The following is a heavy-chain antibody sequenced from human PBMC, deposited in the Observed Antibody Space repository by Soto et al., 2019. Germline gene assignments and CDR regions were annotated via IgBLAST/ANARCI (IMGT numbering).Heavy chain of an antibody. D-gene: IGHD2-21*02. CDR2: ISGSGGST. CDR3: AKGGHVVVVTAIHY. J-gene: IGHJ4*02. Sequence: EVQLLESGGGLVQPGGSLRLSCAASGFTFSSYAMSWVRQAPGKGLEWVSTISGSGGSTYYADSVKGRFTIPRDNSKNTLYLQVNSLRAEDTAVYYCAKGGHVVVVTAIHYWGQGTLVTVSS. V-gene: IGHV3-23*01. CDR1: GFTFSSYA.